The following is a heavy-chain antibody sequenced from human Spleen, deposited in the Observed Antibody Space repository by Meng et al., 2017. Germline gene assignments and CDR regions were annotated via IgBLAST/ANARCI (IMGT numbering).Heavy chain of an antibody. Sequence: GGSLRLSCAASGFTVSSNYMSWVRQAPGKGLEWVSSISLSGGSAYYADSVKGRFTISRDSSKNTLYLQMNSLRAEDTAVYYCARGVNNYYGSGSYYFDYWGQGTLVTVSS. CDR2: ISLSGGSA. J-gene: IGHJ4*02. D-gene: IGHD3-10*01. CDR3: ARGVNNYYGSGSYYFDY. V-gene: IGHV3-23*01. CDR1: GFTVSSNY.